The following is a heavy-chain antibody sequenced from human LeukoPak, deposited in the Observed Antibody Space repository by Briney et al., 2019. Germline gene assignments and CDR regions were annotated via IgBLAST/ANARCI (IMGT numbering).Heavy chain of an antibody. CDR1: GGSISSSNW. Sequence: SGTLSLTCAVSGGSISSSNWWSWVRQPPGKRLEWIGEIYHSGSTSYNPSLKSRVTISVDKSKNQFSLKLSSVTAADTAVYYCARHGGFSYGFLNDASDIWGQGTMVTVSS. D-gene: IGHD5-18*01. CDR3: ARHGGFSYGFLNDASDI. J-gene: IGHJ3*02. V-gene: IGHV4-4*02. CDR2: IYHSGST.